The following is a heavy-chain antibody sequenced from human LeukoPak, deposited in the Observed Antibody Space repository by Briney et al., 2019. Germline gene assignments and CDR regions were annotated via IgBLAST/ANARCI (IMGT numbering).Heavy chain of an antibody. CDR3: ARAQQLWLKGYWFDP. D-gene: IGHD5-18*01. CDR1: GYTFTGYY. J-gene: IGHJ5*02. V-gene: IGHV1-2*02. CDR2: INPNSGGT. Sequence: ASVKVFCKASGYTFTGYYMHWVRQAPGQGLEWMGWINPNSGGTNYAQKFQGRVTMTRDTSISTAYMELSRLRSDDTAVYYCARAQQLWLKGYWFDPWGQGTLITVSS.